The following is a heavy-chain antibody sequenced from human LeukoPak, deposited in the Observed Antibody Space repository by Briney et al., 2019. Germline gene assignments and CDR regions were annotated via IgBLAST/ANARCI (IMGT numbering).Heavy chain of an antibody. D-gene: IGHD6-19*01. Sequence: PGRSLRLSCAASGFTFSSYSMNWVRQAPGKGLEWVSSISSSSSYIYYADSVKGRFTISRDNAKNSLYLQMNSLRAEDTAVYYCARDLRRNIAVAGILPGDYWGQGTLVTVSS. CDR2: ISSSSSYI. V-gene: IGHV3-21*01. CDR3: ARDLRRNIAVAGILPGDY. J-gene: IGHJ4*02. CDR1: GFTFSSYS.